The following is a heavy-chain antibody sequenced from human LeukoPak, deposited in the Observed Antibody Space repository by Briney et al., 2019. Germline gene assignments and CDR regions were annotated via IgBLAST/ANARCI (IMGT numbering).Heavy chain of an antibody. CDR3: AKAPGIRGGATFYFDY. J-gene: IGHJ4*02. D-gene: IGHD1-26*01. CDR2: NCGSGGST. CDR1: GFTFSSYA. V-gene: IGHV3-23*01. Sequence: GGSLRLSCAASGFTFSSYAMSWVRQAPGKGLEWVSANCGSGGSTNYADYVKGRFTIYRDNSKTTLYLQMNSLRAEDTAVYYYAKAPGIRGGATFYFDYWGQGTLVTVSS.